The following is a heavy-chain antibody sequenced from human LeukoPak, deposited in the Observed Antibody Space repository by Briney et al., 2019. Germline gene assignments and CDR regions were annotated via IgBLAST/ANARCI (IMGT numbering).Heavy chain of an antibody. CDR1: GGSITSGDYY. CDR2: IYYSGIT. D-gene: IGHD3-16*01. CDR3: ARGIIPADDY. Sequence: SETLSLTCTVSGGSITSGDYYWSWLRQPPGKGLAWFGYIYYSGITYYNPALNRRVTISVDTSKNQFPLKLSSGPAADAAVYCCARGIIPADDYWGRGPLVTV. V-gene: IGHV4-30-4*01. J-gene: IGHJ4*02.